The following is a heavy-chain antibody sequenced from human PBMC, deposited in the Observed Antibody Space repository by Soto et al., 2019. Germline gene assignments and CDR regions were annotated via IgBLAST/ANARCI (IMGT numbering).Heavy chain of an antibody. J-gene: IGHJ6*02. CDR2: IYSSGTT. D-gene: IGHD2-2*01. Sequence: PSETLSLTCTVSGGSISSGPYYWSWIRQHPGKGLEWVGYIYSSGTTYYNPSLKSRVTISADTSQNQVSLKLSSVTAADTAVYYCARDIVVGPAVTLGSYYYYAMDVWGQGTTVTVSS. CDR1: GGSISSGPYY. V-gene: IGHV4-31*03. CDR3: ARDIVVGPAVTLGSYYYYAMDV.